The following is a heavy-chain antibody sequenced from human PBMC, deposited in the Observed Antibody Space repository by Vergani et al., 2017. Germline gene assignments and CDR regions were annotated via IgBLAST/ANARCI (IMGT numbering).Heavy chain of an antibody. J-gene: IGHJ4*02. V-gene: IGHV3-53*01. CDR3: ARVIGVVGATAIDD. Sequence: EVQLVESGGGLIQPGGSLRLSCAASGFTVSSNYMSWVRQAPGKGLEWVSVIYSGGSTYYADSVKGRFTISRDNSKNTLYLQMNSLRADDTAVYYCARVIGVVGATAIDDWGQGTLVTVSS. CDR1: GFTVSSNY. CDR2: IYSGGST. D-gene: IGHD1-26*01.